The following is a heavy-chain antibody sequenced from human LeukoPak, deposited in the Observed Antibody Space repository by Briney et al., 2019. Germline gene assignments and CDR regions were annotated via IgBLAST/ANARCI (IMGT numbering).Heavy chain of an antibody. V-gene: IGHV4-4*02. CDR3: ASRYYYDSSGFDY. J-gene: IGHJ4*02. Sequence: PSETLSLTCAVSGGSISSSNWWSWVRQPPGKGLEWIGEIYHSGSTNYNPSLKSRVTISVDTSKNQFSLKLSSVTAADTAVYYCASRYYYDSSGFDYWGQGTLVTVSS. CDR2: IYHSGST. CDR1: GGSISSSNW. D-gene: IGHD3-22*01.